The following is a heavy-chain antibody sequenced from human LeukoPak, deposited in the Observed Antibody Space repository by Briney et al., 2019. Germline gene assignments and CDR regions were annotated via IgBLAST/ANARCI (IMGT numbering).Heavy chain of an antibody. Sequence: PSETLSLTCTVSGASINSYYWTWIRQPPGKGLEWIGYMYYSGSTNYNPSLKSRVTISVDTSKNQFSLRLSSVTAADTAVYFCARGYGDNSGAFDIWGQGTLVTVSS. D-gene: IGHD4-23*01. CDR3: ARGYGDNSGAFDI. J-gene: IGHJ3*02. CDR1: GASINSYY. CDR2: MYYSGST. V-gene: IGHV4-59*12.